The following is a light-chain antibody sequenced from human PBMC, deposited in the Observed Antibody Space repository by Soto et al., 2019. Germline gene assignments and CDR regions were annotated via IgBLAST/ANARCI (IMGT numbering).Light chain of an antibody. CDR3: HQFGDSPPAFT. J-gene: IGKJ2*01. CDR2: GAS. Sequence: ESLLTQSPGTLSLSPGDRATLSCRASRSVSSRYITWYQQKPGQAPRLLIYGASLRATGIPDRFSGSGSGTDFTLTIIRLCAEDFAVYYCHQFGDSPPAFTFGQGAKLQI. V-gene: IGKV3-20*01. CDR1: RSVSSRY.